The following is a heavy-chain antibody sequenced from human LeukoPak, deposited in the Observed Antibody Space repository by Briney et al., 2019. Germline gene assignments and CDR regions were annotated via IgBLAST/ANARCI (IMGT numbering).Heavy chain of an antibody. J-gene: IGHJ6*04. CDR3: ARVAHSEEPVKTYYYGMDV. D-gene: IGHD1-14*01. CDR2: INSDGSST. CDR1: GFTLCSYW. Sequence: GRSLSLSCAASGFTLCSYWMHWVRRSPGTGLVWVSRINSDGSSTSYAASVKGRFTISRDNAKNTLYLQMNSLRAEDTAVYYCARVAHSEEPVKTYYYGMDVWGKGTTVTVSS. V-gene: IGHV3-74*01.